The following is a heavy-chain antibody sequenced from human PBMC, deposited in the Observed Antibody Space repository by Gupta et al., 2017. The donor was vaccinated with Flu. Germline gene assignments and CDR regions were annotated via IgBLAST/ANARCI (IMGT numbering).Heavy chain of an antibody. V-gene: IGHV3-21*06. CDR3: VRNHSTTGDKGSYFDY. J-gene: IGHJ4*02. Sequence: RNWVRQSPGKGLEWVSCISSNNSYIYYANAGKGRFTISRANDHNEVFLQMDRLSEEEEEVYYCVRNHSTTGDKGSYFDYWGQGTLVTVSS. D-gene: IGHD3-10*01. CDR2: ISSNNSYI.